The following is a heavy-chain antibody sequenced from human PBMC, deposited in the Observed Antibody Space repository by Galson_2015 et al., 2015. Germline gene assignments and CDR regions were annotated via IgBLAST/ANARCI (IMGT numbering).Heavy chain of an antibody. CDR1: GGSFSGSY. V-gene: IGHV4-34*01. D-gene: IGHD2-8*01. Sequence: SETLSLTCAVYGGSFSGSYWSWIRQPPGKGLEWIGEINHSGSTNYNPSLKSRVTISVDTSKNQFSLKLSSVTAADTAVYYCARGPNGGDYYYYYMDVWGKGTTVTVSS. CDR3: ARGPNGGDYYYYYMDV. CDR2: INHSGST. J-gene: IGHJ6*03.